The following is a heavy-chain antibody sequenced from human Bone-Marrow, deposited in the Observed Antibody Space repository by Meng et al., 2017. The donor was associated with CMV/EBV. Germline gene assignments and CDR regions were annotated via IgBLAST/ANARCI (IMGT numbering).Heavy chain of an antibody. CDR1: GFTFGDYA. CDR3: TRSPQDFWSGYSYFDY. V-gene: IGHV3-49*04. J-gene: IGHJ4*02. CDR2: IRSKAYGETT. Sequence: GGSLRLSCTTSGFTFGDYAMTWVRQAPGKGLEWVGFIRSKAYGETTEYAASVKGRFTMSRDDSKSIAYLQMDGLKTEDTAVYYCTRSPQDFWSGYSYFDYWGQGTLVTVSS. D-gene: IGHD3-3*01.